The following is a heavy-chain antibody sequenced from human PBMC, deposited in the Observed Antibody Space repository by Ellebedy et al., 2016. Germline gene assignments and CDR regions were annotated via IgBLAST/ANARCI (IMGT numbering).Heavy chain of an antibody. CDR3: ARQLAYCGGDCYSHFDY. CDR1: GGSFSGYY. Sequence: SETLSLTCAVYGGSFSGYYWSWIRQPPGKGLEWIGYIYYSGSTNYNPSLKSRVTISVDTSKNQFSLKLSSVTAADTAVYYCARQLAYCGGDCYSHFDYWGQGTLVTVSS. J-gene: IGHJ4*02. V-gene: IGHV4-59*08. D-gene: IGHD2-21*02. CDR2: IYYSGST.